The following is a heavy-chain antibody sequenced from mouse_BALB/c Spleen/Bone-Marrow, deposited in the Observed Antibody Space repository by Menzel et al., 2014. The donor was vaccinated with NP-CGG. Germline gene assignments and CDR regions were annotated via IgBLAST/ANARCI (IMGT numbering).Heavy chain of an antibody. CDR1: GYTFSSYW. Sequence: VQLQESGTELMKPGASVKISCKATGYTFSSYWIEWVNQRPGHGLEWIGEILPGSGSTNYNEKFKGKATFPADTSSNTACMQLSSLTSEDSAVYYCARRGHGFAWFAYGGQGTLVTVSA. CDR2: ILPGSGST. V-gene: IGHV1-9*01. CDR3: ARRGHGFAWFAY. D-gene: IGHD3-1*01. J-gene: IGHJ3*01.